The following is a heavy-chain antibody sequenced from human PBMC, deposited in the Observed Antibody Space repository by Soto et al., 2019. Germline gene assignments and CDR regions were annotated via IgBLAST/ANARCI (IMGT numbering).Heavy chain of an antibody. CDR1: GFSLSTSGVG. J-gene: IGHJ3*02. Sequence: QITLKESGPTLVKPTQTLTLTCTFSGFSLSTSGVGVGWIRQPPGKALEWLALIYWDDDKRYSPSLKSRLTITKDTAKNQVVLTMTNMDPVDTATYYCAHLYGDYVSEALDIWGQGTMVTVAS. CDR2: IYWDDDK. V-gene: IGHV2-5*02. D-gene: IGHD4-17*01. CDR3: AHLYGDYVSEALDI.